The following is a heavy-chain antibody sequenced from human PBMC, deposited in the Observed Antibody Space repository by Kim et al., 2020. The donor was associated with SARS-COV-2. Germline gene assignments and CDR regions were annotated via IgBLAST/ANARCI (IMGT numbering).Heavy chain of an antibody. J-gene: IGHJ4*02. D-gene: IGHD3-10*01. Sequence: ASVKVSCKASGYTFTTYAINWVRQAPGQGLEWMGWIHTNTGNPTYAQGFTGRFIFSLDTSFSTAYLQINSLKAEDTAVYFCARGGSGSWFVIDSWGQGTQVTVSS. V-gene: IGHV7-4-1*02. CDR1: GYTFTTYA. CDR2: IHTNTGNP. CDR3: ARGGSGSWFVIDS.